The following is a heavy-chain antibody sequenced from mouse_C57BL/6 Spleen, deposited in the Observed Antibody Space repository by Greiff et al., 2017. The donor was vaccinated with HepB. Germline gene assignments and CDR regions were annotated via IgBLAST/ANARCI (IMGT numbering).Heavy chain of an antibody. J-gene: IGHJ2*01. CDR3: TTEGLLRLYFSY. CDR1: GFNIKDDY. Sequence: VQLKQSGAELVRPGASVKLSCTASGFNIKDDYMHWVKQRPEQGLEWIGWIDPENGDTEYASKFQGKATITADTSSNTAYLQLSSLTSEDTAVYYCTTEGLLRLYFSYWGQGTTLTVSS. D-gene: IGHD2-3*01. V-gene: IGHV14-4*01. CDR2: IDPENGDT.